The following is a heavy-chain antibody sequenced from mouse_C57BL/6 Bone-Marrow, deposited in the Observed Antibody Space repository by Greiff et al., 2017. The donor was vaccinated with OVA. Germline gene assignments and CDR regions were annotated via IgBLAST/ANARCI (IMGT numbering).Heavy chain of an antibody. D-gene: IGHD2-5*01. CDR2: ILPGSGST. J-gene: IGHJ1*03. CDR3: ARSFSNYVPWYFDV. CDR1: GYTFTGYW. Sequence: VQLQESGAELMKPGASVKLSCTATGYTFTGYWIEWVKQRPGHGLEWIGEILPGSGSTNYHEKVKGKATFTADTSSTTAYMQLSSLKTEDSASYYCARSFSNYVPWYFDVWGTGTTVTVSS. V-gene: IGHV1-9*01.